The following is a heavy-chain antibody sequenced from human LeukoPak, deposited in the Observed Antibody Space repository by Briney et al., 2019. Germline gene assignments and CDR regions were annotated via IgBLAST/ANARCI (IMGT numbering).Heavy chain of an antibody. CDR2: IKQDGGET. D-gene: IGHD6-6*01. CDR1: GFTFSSYW. V-gene: IGHV3-7*01. CDR3: ARGKLFNLSDY. Sequence: GGSLRLSCAVSGFTFSSYWMSWVRQAPGKGLEWVANIKQDGGETFYVDSVKDRFTISRDNAKNSLYLQMNSLRVEDTAVYYCARGKLFNLSDYWGQGTLVTVSS. J-gene: IGHJ4*02.